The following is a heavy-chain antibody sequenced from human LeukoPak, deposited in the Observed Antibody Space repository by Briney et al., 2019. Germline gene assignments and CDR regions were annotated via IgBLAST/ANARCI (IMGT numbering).Heavy chain of an antibody. CDR3: ARDVGRSSWYEDY. J-gene: IGHJ4*02. V-gene: IGHV3-33*08. Sequence: GGSLRLSCTASGFTFSNYAIHWVRQAPGKGLEWVAVIWYDGSNKYYADSVKGRFTISRDNSKNTLYLQMNSLRAEDTAVYYCARDVGRSSWYEDYWGQGTLVTVSS. CDR1: GFTFSNYA. CDR2: IWYDGSNK. D-gene: IGHD6-13*01.